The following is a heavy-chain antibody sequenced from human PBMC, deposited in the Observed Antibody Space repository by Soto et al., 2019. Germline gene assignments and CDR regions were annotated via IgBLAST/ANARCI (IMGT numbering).Heavy chain of an antibody. D-gene: IGHD2-15*01. J-gene: IGHJ4*02. V-gene: IGHV1-18*01. CDR3: ARVGGGGSSYSDHYFDY. CDR1: GYTFTRYG. CDR2: ISAYNGNT. Sequence: HVQLVQSGAEVKKPGASVKVSCKASGYTFTRYGISWVRQAPGQGLEWMGWISAYNGNTNYAQKLQGRVTMTTDTSTSTAYMELRSLRSDDTAVYYCARVGGGGSSYSDHYFDYWGQGTLVTVSS.